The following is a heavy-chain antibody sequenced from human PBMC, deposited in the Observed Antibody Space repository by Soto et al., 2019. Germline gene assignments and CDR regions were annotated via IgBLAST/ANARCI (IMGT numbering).Heavy chain of an antibody. CDR3: VRDGTKTLRDGFDP. V-gene: IGHV4-4*07. J-gene: IGHJ5*02. CDR1: GASIRGFY. Sequence: SETLSLTCTVSGASIRGFYWSWIRKSAGKGLEWIGRIYATGTTDYNPSRKSRVMMSVDTSKKQFPLKLRSVTAADTAVYYCVRDGTKTLRDGFDPWGQGISVTVSS. D-gene: IGHD1-1*01. CDR2: IYATGTT.